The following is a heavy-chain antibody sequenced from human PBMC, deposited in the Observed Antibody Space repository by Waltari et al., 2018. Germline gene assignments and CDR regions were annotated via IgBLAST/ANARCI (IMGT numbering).Heavy chain of an antibody. CDR2: IRGSGGST. Sequence: EVQLLESGGGLVQPGGSLRLSCAASGFTFSSYAMSWVRQAPGKGLEWVSAIRGSGGSTDYADSVKGRFTISRDNSKNTLYLQMNSLRAEDTAVYYCAKIAITMVRGVEYYFDYWGQGTLVTVSS. CDR1: GFTFSSYA. J-gene: IGHJ4*02. CDR3: AKIAITMVRGVEYYFDY. V-gene: IGHV3-23*01. D-gene: IGHD3-10*01.